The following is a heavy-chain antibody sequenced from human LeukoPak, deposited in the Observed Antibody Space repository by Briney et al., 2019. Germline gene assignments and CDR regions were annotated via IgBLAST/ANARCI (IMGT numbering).Heavy chain of an antibody. V-gene: IGHV4-59*08. CDR3: ARRDSSSSLGY. J-gene: IGHJ4*02. D-gene: IGHD6-13*01. CDR1: GGSISSYY. Sequence: PSETLSLTCTVSGGSISSYYWSWIRQPPGKGLEWIGYIYYSGSTNYNPSLKSRVTISVDTSKNQFSLKLSSVTAADTAVYYCARRDSSSSLGYWGQGTLVTVSS. CDR2: IYYSGST.